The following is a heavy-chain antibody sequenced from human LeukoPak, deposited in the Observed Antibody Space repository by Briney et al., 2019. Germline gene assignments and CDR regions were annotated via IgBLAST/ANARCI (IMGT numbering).Heavy chain of an antibody. V-gene: IGHV1-2*02. J-gene: IGHJ5*02. D-gene: IGHD2-2*02. CDR2: INPNSGGT. Sequence: ASVKVSCKASGYTFTGYYMHWVRQAPGQGLEWMGWINPNSGGTNYAQKFQGRVTMTRDTSISTAYMELSRLRSDDTAVYYCARSTFYRLLYEGWFDPWGQGTLVIVSS. CDR3: ARSTFYRLLYEGWFDP. CDR1: GYTFTGYY.